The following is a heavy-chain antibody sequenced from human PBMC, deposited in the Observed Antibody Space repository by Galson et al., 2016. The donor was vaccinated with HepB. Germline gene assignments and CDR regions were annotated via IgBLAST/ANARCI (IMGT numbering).Heavy chain of an antibody. D-gene: IGHD2-2*01. J-gene: IGHJ6*02. CDR2: ISWNSVSI. CDR1: GFTSDDYA. Sequence: SLRLPCAASGFTSDDYAMYWVRQAPGKGLEWVSGISWNSVSIGYADSVKGRFTISRDNAKNALYLQMNSLRAEDTALYYCARAGSKYKLLYHYYGMDVWGQGTTVTVSS. CDR3: ARAGSKYKLLYHYYGMDV. V-gene: IGHV3-9*02.